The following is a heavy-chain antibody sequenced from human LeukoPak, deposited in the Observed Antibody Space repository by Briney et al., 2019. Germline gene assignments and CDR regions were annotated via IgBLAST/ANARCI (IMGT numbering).Heavy chain of an antibody. J-gene: IGHJ4*02. D-gene: IGHD2-15*01. CDR3: AREKIGYCSGGSCYGLSY. CDR1: GYTFTSYY. V-gene: IGHV1-46*01. Sequence: ASVKVSCKASGYTFTSYYMHWVRQAPGQGLEWMGIIDPSGGSTSYAQKFQGRVTMTRDMSTSTVYMELSSLRSEDAAVYYCAREKIGYCSGGSCYGLSYWGQGTLVTVSS. CDR2: IDPSGGST.